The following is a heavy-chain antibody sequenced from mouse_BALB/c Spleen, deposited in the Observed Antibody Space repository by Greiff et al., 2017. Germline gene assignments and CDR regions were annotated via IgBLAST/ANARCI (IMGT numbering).Heavy chain of an antibody. CDR3: ASSSLLRLSYAMDY. CDR2: ISSGGSYT. V-gene: IGHV5-9-3*01. Sequence: EVKVVESGGGLVKPGGFLKLSCAASGFTFSSYAMSWVRQTPEKRLEWVATISSGGSYTYYPDSVKGRFTISRDNAKNTLYLQMSSLRSEDTAMYYCASSSLLRLSYAMDYWGQGTSVTVSS. CDR1: GFTFSSYA. J-gene: IGHJ4*01. D-gene: IGHD1-2*01.